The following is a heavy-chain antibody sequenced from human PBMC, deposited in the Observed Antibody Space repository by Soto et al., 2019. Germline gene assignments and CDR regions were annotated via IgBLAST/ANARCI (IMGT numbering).Heavy chain of an antibody. CDR1: GFPLSREG. V-gene: IGHV3-30*18. Sequence: PGGSLRLSCAASGFPLSREGMNRVRPAPAKGREWVAVISYDGSNKYYADSVKGRFTISRDNSKNTLYLQMNSLRAEDTAVYYCAQEGDSGYDSVENYGMDVWGQGTTVTGS. J-gene: IGHJ6*02. CDR3: AQEGDSGYDSVENYGMDV. CDR2: ISYDGSNK. D-gene: IGHD5-12*01.